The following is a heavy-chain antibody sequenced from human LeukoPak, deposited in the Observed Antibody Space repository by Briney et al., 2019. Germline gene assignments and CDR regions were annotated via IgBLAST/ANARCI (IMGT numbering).Heavy chain of an antibody. Sequence: PGGSLRLSCAASGFTFDDYGMSWVRQAPGKGLEWVSGINWNGGSTGYADSVKGRFTISRDNAKNSLYLQMNSLRAEDTAVYYCARVSVLGYCSSTSCYESYFDYWGQGTLVTVSS. V-gene: IGHV3-20*04. J-gene: IGHJ4*02. CDR2: INWNGGST. CDR3: ARVSVLGYCSSTSCYESYFDY. D-gene: IGHD2-2*01. CDR1: GFTFDDYG.